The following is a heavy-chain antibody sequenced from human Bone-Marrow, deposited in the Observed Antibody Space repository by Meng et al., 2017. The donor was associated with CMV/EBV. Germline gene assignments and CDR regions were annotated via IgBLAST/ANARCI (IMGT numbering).Heavy chain of an antibody. V-gene: IGHV4-59*01. CDR3: ARDYYDSTPYRWFDP. CDR2: IYYSGST. J-gene: IGHJ5*02. CDR1: GGSFSGYY. D-gene: IGHD3-22*01. Sequence: SETLSLTCAVYGGSFSGYYWSWIRQPPGKGLEWIGYIYYSGSTNYNPSLTSRVTISVDPSKNQFSLKLSSVTAADTAVYYCARDYYDSTPYRWFDPWGQGTLVTVSS.